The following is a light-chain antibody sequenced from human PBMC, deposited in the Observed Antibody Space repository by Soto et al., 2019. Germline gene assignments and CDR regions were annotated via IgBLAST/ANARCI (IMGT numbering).Light chain of an antibody. Sequence: QSALTQPRSVSGSPGQSVTISCTGTSSDVGGYNYVSWYQQHPGKAPKLMIYDVSKRPSGVPDRLSGSKSGNTASLTISGLQAEDEADYYCCSYAGNYTGVFGGGTKLT. CDR1: SSDVGGYNY. CDR3: CSYAGNYTGV. V-gene: IGLV2-11*01. CDR2: DVS. J-gene: IGLJ2*01.